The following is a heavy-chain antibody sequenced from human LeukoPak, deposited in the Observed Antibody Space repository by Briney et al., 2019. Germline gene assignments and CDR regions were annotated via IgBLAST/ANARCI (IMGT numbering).Heavy chain of an antibody. V-gene: IGHV3-30*19. CDR3: ARDRNGDPRYYFDY. Sequence: GGSLRLSCAASGFTFTTYGMHWVRQAPGKGLEWVAVISYDGSNKYYADSVKGRFTISRDNSKNTLYLQMNSLRAEDTAVYYCARDRNGDPRYYFDYWGQGTLVTVSS. CDR1: GFTFTTYG. D-gene: IGHD4-17*01. J-gene: IGHJ4*02. CDR2: ISYDGSNK.